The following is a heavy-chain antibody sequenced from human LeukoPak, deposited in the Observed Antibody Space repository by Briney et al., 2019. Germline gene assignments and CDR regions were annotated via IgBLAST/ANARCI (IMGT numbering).Heavy chain of an antibody. V-gene: IGHV4-34*01. J-gene: IGHJ4*02. CDR2: ISRGGST. Sequence: SETLSLTCAVYGGSFSGYFWSWIRQPPGKGLEWIGEISRGGSTNYNPSLKSRVTISVDTSKNQFSLKLSSVTAADTAVYYCAMIVVVPNIARDYWGQGTLVTVSS. D-gene: IGHD3-22*01. CDR1: GGSFSGYF. CDR3: AMIVVVPNIARDY.